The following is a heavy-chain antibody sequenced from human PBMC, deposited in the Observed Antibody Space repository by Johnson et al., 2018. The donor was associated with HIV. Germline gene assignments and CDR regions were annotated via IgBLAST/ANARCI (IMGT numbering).Heavy chain of an antibody. CDR1: GFTFSSYA. J-gene: IGHJ3*02. Sequence: EVQLVESGGNLIQPGGSLRLSCAASGFTFSSYAMSWVRQAPGKGLEWVSGISGSGGRRYYADSAKGRFTISRDNSENTLYLQMNSLRAEDTAVYYCAKAPLSGYEDAFDIWGQGTMVTVSS. V-gene: IGHV3-23*04. D-gene: IGHD3-22*01. CDR3: AKAPLSGYEDAFDI. CDR2: ISGSGGRR.